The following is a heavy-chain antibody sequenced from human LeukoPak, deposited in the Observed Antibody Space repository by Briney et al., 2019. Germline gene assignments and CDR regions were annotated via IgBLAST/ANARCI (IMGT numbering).Heavy chain of an antibody. CDR1: GGSISSHY. J-gene: IGHJ4*02. CDR2: IYYSGGT. V-gene: IGHV4-59*11. Sequence: SETLSLTCTVSGGSISSHYWSWIRQPPGKGLEWVGYIYYSGGTNYNPSLKSRVTISVDTSKNQFSLQLSSVTAADTAVYYCARGLRYFDRGMFDYWGQGTLVTVSS. D-gene: IGHD3-9*01. CDR3: ARGLRYFDRGMFDY.